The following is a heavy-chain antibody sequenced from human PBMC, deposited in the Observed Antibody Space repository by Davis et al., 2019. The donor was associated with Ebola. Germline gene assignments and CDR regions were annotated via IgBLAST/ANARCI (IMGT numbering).Heavy chain of an antibody. Sequence: GESLKISCAASGFVFRNYVMSWVRRAPGKGLELVSTHGTSGDTYYADSVKGRFTISRDNSKNTLHLQMNSLRVEDTAIYYCAKDDHNIWFDVWGQGTMVAVSS. CDR3: AKDDHNIWFDV. CDR2: HGTSGDT. CDR1: GFVFRNYV. V-gene: IGHV3-23*01. J-gene: IGHJ3*01. D-gene: IGHD2/OR15-2a*01.